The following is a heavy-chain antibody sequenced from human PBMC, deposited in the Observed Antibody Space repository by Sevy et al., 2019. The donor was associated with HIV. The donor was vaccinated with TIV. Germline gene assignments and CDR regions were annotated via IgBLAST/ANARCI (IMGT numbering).Heavy chain of an antibody. J-gene: IGHJ4*02. V-gene: IGHV4-59*11. CDR1: RGSLNSHV. Sequence: SETLSLTCTVSRGSLNSHVGSWIRQPPGKGLEWIGYAYSNGVTNYNPSLKSRLTILVGTSERQFSLQLSSVTPADTAVYYCGRDNWGSIDYWGQGVLVTVSS. CDR3: GRDNWGSIDY. CDR2: AYSNGVT. D-gene: IGHD7-27*01.